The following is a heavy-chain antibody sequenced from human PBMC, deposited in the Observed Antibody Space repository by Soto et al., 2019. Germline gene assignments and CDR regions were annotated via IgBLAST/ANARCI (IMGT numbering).Heavy chain of an antibody. J-gene: IGHJ6*02. CDR1: GGSISSYY. Sequence: PSETLSLTCTVSGGSISSYYWSWIRQPAGKGLEWIGRIYTSGSTNYNPSLKSRVTMSVDTSKNQFSLKLSSVTAADTAVYYCARDRWGVFGVVSPNYYYYYGMDVWGQGTTVT. CDR2: IYTSGST. V-gene: IGHV4-4*07. CDR3: ARDRWGVFGVVSPNYYYYYGMDV. D-gene: IGHD3-3*01.